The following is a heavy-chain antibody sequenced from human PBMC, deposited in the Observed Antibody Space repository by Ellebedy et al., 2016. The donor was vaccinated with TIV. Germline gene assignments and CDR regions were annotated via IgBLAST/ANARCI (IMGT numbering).Heavy chain of an antibody. CDR1: GFVFNSYW. CDR2: ISSDGSTT. J-gene: IGHJ4*02. D-gene: IGHD1-26*01. V-gene: IGHV3-74*01. CDR3: ARSRDSGSPGGY. Sequence: GESLKISXAASGFVFNSYWLYWVRQAPGKGLMWVSRISSDGSTTNYADSVKGRFTISRDNAKNTLYLQMNSLRAEDTAVYYCARSRDSGSPGGYWGQGTLVTVSS.